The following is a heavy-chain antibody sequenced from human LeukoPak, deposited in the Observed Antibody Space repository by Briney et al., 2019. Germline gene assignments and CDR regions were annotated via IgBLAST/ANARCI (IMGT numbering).Heavy chain of an antibody. Sequence: LRLSCAASGFTLSSYAMSWVRQAPGKGLEWIGYIYYSGSTNYNPSLKSRVTISVDTSKNQFSLKLSSVTAADTAVYYCARRRRAHWFDPWGQGTLVTVSS. J-gene: IGHJ5*02. CDR2: IYYSGST. CDR3: ARRRRAHWFDP. D-gene: IGHD5-24*01. CDR1: GFTLSSYA. V-gene: IGHV4-59*08.